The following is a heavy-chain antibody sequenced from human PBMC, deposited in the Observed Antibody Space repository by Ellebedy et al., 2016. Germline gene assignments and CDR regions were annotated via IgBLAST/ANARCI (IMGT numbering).Heavy chain of an antibody. J-gene: IGHJ1*01. CDR3: AREGYGDYDFQH. CDR2: MYSSGST. CDR1: GFTVSTNY. D-gene: IGHD4-17*01. V-gene: IGHV3-53*01. Sequence: GGSLRLSCAASGFTVSTNYLSWVRQAPGKGLEWVSVMYSSGSTYYVDSVKGRFTISRDNPKNTLFLQMNSLRAEDQAVYYCAREGYGDYDFQHWGQGTLVTVSS.